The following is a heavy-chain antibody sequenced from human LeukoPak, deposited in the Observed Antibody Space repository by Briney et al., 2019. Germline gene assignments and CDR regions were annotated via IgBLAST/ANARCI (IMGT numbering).Heavy chain of an antibody. CDR2: FDPEDGET. CDR1: GYTLTELS. V-gene: IGHV1-24*01. CDR3: ARGLNDILTGYYSDIDY. Sequence: ASVKVSCKVSGYTLTELSMHWVRQAPGKGLEWMGGFDPEDGETIYAQKLQGRVTMTTDTSTSTAYMELRSLRSDDTAVYYCARGLNDILTGYYSDIDYWGQGTLVTVSS. D-gene: IGHD3-9*01. J-gene: IGHJ4*02.